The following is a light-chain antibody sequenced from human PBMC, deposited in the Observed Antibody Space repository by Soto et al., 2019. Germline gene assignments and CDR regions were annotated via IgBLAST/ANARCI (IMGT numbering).Light chain of an antibody. CDR3: LQHYNLPPWP. CDR1: QSISTY. Sequence: DIQMTQSPPSLSASVGDTITITCRASQSISTYLDWYQVTPGKAPKVLIYAASTLQDGVPSRFSGSGSGTDFTLTINSLQPEDFAPYYCLQHYNLPPWPFGQGTKVEIK. CDR2: AAS. J-gene: IGKJ1*01. V-gene: IGKV1-39*01.